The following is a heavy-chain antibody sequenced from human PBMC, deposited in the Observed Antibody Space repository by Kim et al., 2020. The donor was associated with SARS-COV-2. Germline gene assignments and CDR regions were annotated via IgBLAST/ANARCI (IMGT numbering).Heavy chain of an antibody. CDR3: TRHYDSGRGYDYVWGGFRY. D-gene: IGHD3-16*01. CDR1: GFTFSGSA. V-gene: IGHV3-73*01. CDR2: IRSKANSYAT. Sequence: GGSLRLSCAASGFTFSGSAMHWVRQASGKGLEWVGRIRSKANSYATAYAASVKGRFTISRDDSKNTAYLQMNSLKTEDTAVYYCTRHYDSGRGYDYVWGGFRYWGHGTLVTVSS. J-gene: IGHJ4*01.